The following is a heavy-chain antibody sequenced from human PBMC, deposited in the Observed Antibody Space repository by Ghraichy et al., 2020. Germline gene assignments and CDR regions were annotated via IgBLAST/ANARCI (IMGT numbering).Heavy chain of an antibody. D-gene: IGHD3-10*01. J-gene: IGHJ4*02. CDR2: ISYDGSNK. CDR3: AREEDGSGAFDY. V-gene: IGHV3-30-3*01. Sequence: GESLRLSCAASGFTFSSYAMHWVRQAPGKGLEWVAVISYDGSNKYYADSVKGRFTISRDNSKNTLYLQMNSLRAEDTAVYYCAREEDGSGAFDYWGQGTLVTVSS. CDR1: GFTFSSYA.